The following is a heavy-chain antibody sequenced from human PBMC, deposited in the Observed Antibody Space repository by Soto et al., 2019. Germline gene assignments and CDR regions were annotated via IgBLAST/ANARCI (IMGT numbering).Heavy chain of an antibody. CDR1: GFSLSTSGVG. CDR2: IYWDDDK. D-gene: IGHD2-15*01. V-gene: IGHV2-5*02. J-gene: IGHJ4*02. Sequence: QITLKESGPTLVKPTQTLTLTCTFSGFSLSTSGVGVGWIRQPPGKALEWLALIYWDDDKRYSPSLKSRLTIPNDTSQNHVVLTLTNMDTVDTATYYCAHRPSYCSGGSCYSGFDYWGQGTLVTVSS. CDR3: AHRPSYCSGGSCYSGFDY.